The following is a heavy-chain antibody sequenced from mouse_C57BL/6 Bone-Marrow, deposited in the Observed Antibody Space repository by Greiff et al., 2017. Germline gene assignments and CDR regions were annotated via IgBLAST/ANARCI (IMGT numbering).Heavy chain of an antibody. D-gene: IGHD1-1*01. V-gene: IGHV1-54*01. J-gene: IGHJ3*01. CDR2: INPGSGGT. CDR1: GYAFTNYL. Sequence: QVQLQQSGAELVRPGTSVKVSCKASGYAFTNYLIEWVKQRPGQGLEWIGVINPGSGGTTYNEKFKCKATLTADKSSSTAYMQLSSLTSEDSAVYFCARQVLITTVGAPFAYWGQGTLVTVSA. CDR3: ARQVLITTVGAPFAY.